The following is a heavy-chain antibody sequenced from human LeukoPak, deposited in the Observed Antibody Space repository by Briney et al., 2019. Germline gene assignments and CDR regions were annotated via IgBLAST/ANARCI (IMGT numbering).Heavy chain of an antibody. V-gene: IGHV4-59*01. Sequence: SETLSLTCTVSGASISSYYWSWIRQPPGKGLEWIGYIYYSGSTNYNPSLKSRVTISVDTSKNQFSLKLSSVTAADTAVYYCARDNALDYGSGRDAFDIWGQGTMVTVSS. J-gene: IGHJ3*02. CDR1: GASISSYY. CDR2: IYYSGST. D-gene: IGHD3-10*01. CDR3: ARDNALDYGSGRDAFDI.